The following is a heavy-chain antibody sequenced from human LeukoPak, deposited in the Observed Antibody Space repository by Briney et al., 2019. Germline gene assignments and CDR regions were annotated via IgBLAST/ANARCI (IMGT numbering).Heavy chain of an antibody. D-gene: IGHD6-13*01. CDR3: ARDRSGIAATGGDY. CDR1: GYTFTTYY. Sequence: GASVKASCKASGYTFTTYYMHWVRQAPGQGLEWMGIINPSGGSTSYAQKFQGRVTVTRDTSTTTVYMELSSLRSEDTAVYYCARDRSGIAATGGDYWGQGTLLTVSS. J-gene: IGHJ4*02. V-gene: IGHV1-46*01. CDR2: INPSGGST.